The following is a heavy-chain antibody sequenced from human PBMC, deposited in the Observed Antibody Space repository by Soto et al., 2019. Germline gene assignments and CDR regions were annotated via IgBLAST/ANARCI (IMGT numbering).Heavy chain of an antibody. V-gene: IGHV4-34*01. CDR1: GGSFSGYY. Sequence: QVQLQQWGAGLLKPSETLSLTCAVYGGSFSGYYWSWIRQPPGKGLEWIGEINHSGSTNYNPPLKSRVTISVDTSKNQFSLKLSSVTAADTAVYYCARVTPRRILTGYRVGATDDYWGQGTLVTVSS. CDR3: ARVTPRRILTGYRVGATDDY. J-gene: IGHJ4*02. CDR2: INHSGST. D-gene: IGHD3-9*01.